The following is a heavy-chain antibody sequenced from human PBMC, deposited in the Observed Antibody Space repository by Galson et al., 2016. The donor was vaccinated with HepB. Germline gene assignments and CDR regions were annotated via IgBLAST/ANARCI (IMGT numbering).Heavy chain of an antibody. D-gene: IGHD6-19*01. CDR1: GFSFSSYA. V-gene: IGHV3-23*01. J-gene: IGHJ3*01. CDR2: ITGRGTST. CDR3: AKDPQWTTASRGAFDV. Sequence: LRLSCAASGFSFSSYAMSWVRQAPGKGLEWVSTITGRGTSTYYADSVEGRFTISRDNSKSTLYLQMNGLRAEDTAVYYCAKDPQWTTASRGAFDVWGQGTMLTVFS.